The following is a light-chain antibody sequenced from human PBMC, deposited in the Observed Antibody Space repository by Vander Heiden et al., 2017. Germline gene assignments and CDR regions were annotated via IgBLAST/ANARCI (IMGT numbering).Light chain of an antibody. CDR2: DAS. V-gene: IGKV1-33*01. J-gene: IGKJ2*01. CDR1: QDISNY. Sequence: DIQMTQSPSSLSASVGDRVTITCQASQDISNYLNWYQQKPGKAPKLLIYDASNLETGVPSRFSGSGYGTDFTLTISSLQPEDIATYYCQQNYNLPMYTFGQGTKMEIK. CDR3: QQNYNLPMYT.